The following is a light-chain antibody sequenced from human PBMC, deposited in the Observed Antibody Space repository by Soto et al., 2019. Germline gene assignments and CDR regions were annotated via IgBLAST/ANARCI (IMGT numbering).Light chain of an antibody. CDR3: QQYGSSPQT. Sequence: EIVLTQSPGTLSLSPGERATLSCRASQSVSSSYLAWYQQKPGQAPRLLIYGASSRATGIPDRFSGSGSGTDSPLTISILQPEDFAGYSCQQYGSSPQTFGQGTKLEIK. CDR1: QSVSSSY. CDR2: GAS. V-gene: IGKV3-20*01. J-gene: IGKJ2*01.